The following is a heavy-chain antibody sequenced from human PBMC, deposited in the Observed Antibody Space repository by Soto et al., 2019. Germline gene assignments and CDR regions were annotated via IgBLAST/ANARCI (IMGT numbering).Heavy chain of an antibody. V-gene: IGHV3-53*01. CDR2: IYSGGST. Sequence: GGSLRLSCAASGVTVSSNYMSWVRLAPGKGLEWVSVIYSGGSTYYADSVKGRFTISRDNSKNTLYLQMNSLRAEDTAVYYCARDLLWSFGPDHYHDGMAVCAQG. D-gene: IGHD3-3*01. CDR3: ARDLLWSFGPDHYHDGMAV. J-gene: IGHJ6*02. CDR1: GVTVSSNY.